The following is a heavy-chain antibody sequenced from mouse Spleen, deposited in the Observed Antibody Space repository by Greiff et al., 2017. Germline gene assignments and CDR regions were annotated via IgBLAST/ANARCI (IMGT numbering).Heavy chain of an antibody. Sequence: EVMLVESGGGLVKPGGSLKLSCAASGFTFSDYGMHWVLQAPEKGLEWVAYISSGSSTIYYANTVKGRFTISRDNAKNTLFLQMTSLRSEDTAMYYCARTLRLQAMDYWGQGTSVTVSS. CDR2: ISSGSSTI. CDR1: GFTFSDYG. V-gene: IGHV5-17*01. CDR3: ARTLRLQAMDY. D-gene: IGHD1-2*01. J-gene: IGHJ4*01.